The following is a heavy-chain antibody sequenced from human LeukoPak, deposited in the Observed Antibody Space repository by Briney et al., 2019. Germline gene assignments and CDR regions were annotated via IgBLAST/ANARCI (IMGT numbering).Heavy chain of an antibody. V-gene: IGHV3-30-3*01. CDR1: GFTFSSYA. CDR2: ISYDGSNK. CDR3: AKDPSGESYYADY. J-gene: IGHJ4*02. D-gene: IGHD1-26*01. Sequence: GGSLRLSCAASGFTFSSYAMHWVRQAPGKGLEWVAVISYDGSNKYYADSVKGRFTISRDNSKNTLYLQMNSLRAEDTAVYYCAKDPSGESYYADYWGQGTLVTVSS.